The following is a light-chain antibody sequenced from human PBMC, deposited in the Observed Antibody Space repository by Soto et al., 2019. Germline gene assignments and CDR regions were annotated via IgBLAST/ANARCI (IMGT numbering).Light chain of an antibody. Sequence: DIQMTQSPSTLSASVGDRVTITCRASQSIDIWLAWYQQKPGKAPKLLIYKASSLESGVPSRFSGSRSGTEFTLTISSLQPDDLATYYGQQYNSYATFGGGTKVEIK. CDR3: QQYNSYAT. CDR1: QSIDIW. CDR2: KAS. J-gene: IGKJ4*01. V-gene: IGKV1-5*03.